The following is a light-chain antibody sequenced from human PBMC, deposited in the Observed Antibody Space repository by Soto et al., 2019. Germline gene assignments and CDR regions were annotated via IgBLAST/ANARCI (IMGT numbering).Light chain of an antibody. J-gene: IGKJ5*01. CDR2: GAS. Sequence: ERVMTQSPATLSVSPGERANLSCRASQSVSSNLAWYQQKPGQAPRLLVYGASTRATGIPARFSGSGSGTEFTLIINSLQSEDFAVDYCQQYNNWPITFGQGTRLEIK. CDR3: QQYNNWPIT. V-gene: IGKV3-15*01. CDR1: QSVSSN.